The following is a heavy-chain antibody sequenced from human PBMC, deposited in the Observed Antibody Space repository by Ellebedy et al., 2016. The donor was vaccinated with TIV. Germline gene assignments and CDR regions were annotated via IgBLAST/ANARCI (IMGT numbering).Heavy chain of an antibody. Sequence: GESLKISCTVSGFRFSDYSFNWVRQAPGKGLEWIVSLSPGSYYAYYADSVKGRLTISSDNAKDSLSLQMDSLGVEDTAVYYCARNGPVLLRFGEDYQYYHAVDVWGRGTTVTVSS. J-gene: IGHJ6*02. D-gene: IGHD3-10*01. V-gene: IGHV3-21*01. CDR3: ARNGPVLLRFGEDYQYYHAVDV. CDR2: LSPGSYYA. CDR1: GFRFSDYS.